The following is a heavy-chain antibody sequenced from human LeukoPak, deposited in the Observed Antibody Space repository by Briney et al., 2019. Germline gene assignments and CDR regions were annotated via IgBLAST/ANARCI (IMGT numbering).Heavy chain of an antibody. Sequence: GGSLRLSCAASGFTFSSYGMHWVRQAPGKGLEWVAVISYDGSNKYYADSVKGRFTISRDNSKNTLYLQMNSLRAEDTAVYYCARDRNYYDSSGYYPAFQHWGQGTLVTVSS. D-gene: IGHD3-22*01. V-gene: IGHV3-30*03. CDR2: ISYDGSNK. J-gene: IGHJ1*01. CDR3: ARDRNYYDSSGYYPAFQH. CDR1: GFTFSSYG.